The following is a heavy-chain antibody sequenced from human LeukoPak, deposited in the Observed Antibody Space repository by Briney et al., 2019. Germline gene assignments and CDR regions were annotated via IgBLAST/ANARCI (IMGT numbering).Heavy chain of an antibody. D-gene: IGHD3-16*01. CDR3: AREITDPDTYFDY. CDR1: GGSISSYY. J-gene: IGHJ4*02. CDR2: IYTSGST. V-gene: IGHV4-4*07. Sequence: SETLSLTCTVSGGSISSYYRSWIRQPAGKGLEWIGRIYTSGSTNYNPSLRSRVTMSVDTSKNQFSLKLSSVTAADTAVYYCAREITDPDTYFDYWGQGTLVTVSS.